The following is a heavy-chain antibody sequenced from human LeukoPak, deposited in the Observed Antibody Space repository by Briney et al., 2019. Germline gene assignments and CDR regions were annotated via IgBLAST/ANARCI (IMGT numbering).Heavy chain of an antibody. CDR1: GGSISSGDYY. CDR2: IYYSGAT. D-gene: IGHD2-8*02. Sequence: SQTLSLTCTVSGGSISSGDYYWGWIRQTPGKGLEWIGTIYYSGATYYNPSLKSRVTISVDTSKNQFSLKVSSVIAADTALYYCARHIWQSTARPWFDPWGQGTLVTVSS. J-gene: IGHJ5*02. V-gene: IGHV4-39*01. CDR3: ARHIWQSTARPWFDP.